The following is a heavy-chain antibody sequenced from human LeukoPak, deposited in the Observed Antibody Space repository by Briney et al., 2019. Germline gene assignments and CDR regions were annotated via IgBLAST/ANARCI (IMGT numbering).Heavy chain of an antibody. CDR3: GRGYANNDAFDI. CDR2: IWYDGSNK. J-gene: IGHJ3*02. Sequence: GRSLRLSCAASGFTFSSYGMHWVRQAPGKGLEWVAVIWYDGSNKYYADSVKGRFTISRDNSKNTLYLQMNSLRAEDTAVYYCGRGYANNDAFDIWGQGTMVTVSS. D-gene: IGHD3-16*01. CDR1: GFTFSSYG. V-gene: IGHV3-33*01.